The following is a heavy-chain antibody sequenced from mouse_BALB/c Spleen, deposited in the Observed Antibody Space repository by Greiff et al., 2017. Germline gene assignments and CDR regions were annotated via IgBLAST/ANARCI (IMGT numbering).Heavy chain of an antibody. CDR3: ARERDYGSSYWYFDV. CDR1: GFTFSSYG. CDR2: INSNGGST. V-gene: IGHV5-6-3*01. Sequence: EVQVVESGGGLVHPGGSLKLSCAASGFTFSSYGMSWVRQTPDKRLELVATINSNGGSTYYPDSVKGRFTISRDNAKNTLYLQMSSLKSEDTAMYYCARERDYGSSYWYFDVWGAGTTVTVSS. J-gene: IGHJ1*01. D-gene: IGHD1-1*01.